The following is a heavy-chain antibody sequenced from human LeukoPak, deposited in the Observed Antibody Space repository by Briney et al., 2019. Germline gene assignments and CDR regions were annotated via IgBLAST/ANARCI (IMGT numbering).Heavy chain of an antibody. Sequence: GGSLRLSCAASGFTFSSFSTSCVRAAPRGGREWGSSISSSSRYTYYTDSLKGRFTISRDNAKTSRYLQMRSLRAEDTAVYYCARDREYCSGGSCDWFDPWGQRTLVTVSS. V-gene: IGHV3-21*01. D-gene: IGHD2-15*01. J-gene: IGHJ5*02. CDR1: GFTFSSFS. CDR2: ISSSSRYT. CDR3: ARDREYCSGGSCDWFDP.